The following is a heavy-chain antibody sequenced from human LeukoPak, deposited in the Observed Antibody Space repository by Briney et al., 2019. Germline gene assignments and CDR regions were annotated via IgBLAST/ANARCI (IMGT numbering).Heavy chain of an antibody. CDR2: IYPGDSDT. CDR1: GHSFTNYW. V-gene: IGHV5-51*01. Sequence: GESLKISCKGSGHSFTNYWIGWVRQMPGKGLEWMGIIYPGDSDTRYSPSFQGQVTISVDKSITTAYLHWSSPKASDTAMYYCARRVNTAMEGPFDYWGQGTLVTVSS. D-gene: IGHD5-18*01. J-gene: IGHJ4*02. CDR3: ARRVNTAMEGPFDY.